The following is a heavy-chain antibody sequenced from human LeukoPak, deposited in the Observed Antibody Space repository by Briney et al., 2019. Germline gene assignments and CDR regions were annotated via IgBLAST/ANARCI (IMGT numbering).Heavy chain of an antibody. CDR3: ARDLSSEWLGYYYGMDV. V-gene: IGHV3-48*02. Sequence: GGSLRLSCAASGFTFSSYSMNWVRQAPGKGLEWVSYISSSSTIYYADSVKGRFTISRDNAKNSLYLQMNSLRDEDTAVYYCARDLSSEWLGYYYGMDVWGQGTTVTVPS. CDR1: GFTFSSYS. D-gene: IGHD6-19*01. CDR2: ISSSSTI. J-gene: IGHJ6*02.